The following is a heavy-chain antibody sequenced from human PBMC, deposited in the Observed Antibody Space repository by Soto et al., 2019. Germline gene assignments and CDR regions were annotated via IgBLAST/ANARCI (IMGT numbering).Heavy chain of an antibody. CDR2: IIPIFGTA. CDR3: ASSAMDHYYYGMDV. D-gene: IGHD5-18*01. CDR1: GGTFSSYA. Sequence: QVQLVQSGAEVKKPGSSVKVSCKSSGGTFSSYAISWVRQAPGQGLEWMGGIIPIFGTADYAQKFQGRVTITADESTSTAYMELSSLRSEDTAAYYCASSAMDHYYYGMDVWGQGPTVTVSS. V-gene: IGHV1-69*12. J-gene: IGHJ6*02.